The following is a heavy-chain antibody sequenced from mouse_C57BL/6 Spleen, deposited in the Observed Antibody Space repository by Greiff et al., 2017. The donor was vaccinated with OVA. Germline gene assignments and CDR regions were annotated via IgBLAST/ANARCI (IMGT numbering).Heavy chain of an antibody. CDR3: ARGATVPHFDV. J-gene: IGHJ1*03. Sequence: QVQLQQPGAELVMPGASVKLSCKASGYTFTSYWMHWVKQRPGQGLEWIGEIDPSDSYTNYNQKFKGKSTLTVDKSSSTAYMHLSSLTSEDSAVYYCARGATVPHFDVWGTGTTVTVSS. CDR2: IDPSDSYT. CDR1: GYTFTSYW. D-gene: IGHD1-1*01. V-gene: IGHV1-69*01.